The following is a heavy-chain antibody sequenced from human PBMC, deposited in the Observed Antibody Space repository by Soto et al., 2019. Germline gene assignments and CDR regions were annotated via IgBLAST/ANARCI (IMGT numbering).Heavy chain of an antibody. Sequence: QVQLVQSGAEVKKPGASVKVSCKASGYTFTSYGISWVRQAPGQGLEWMGWISAYNGNTNYAQKLQGRVTMTTDTSTSTAYMELRSLRSDDTAVYYCARAIEGLYYDFWSGYYIDAFDIWGQGTMVTVSS. J-gene: IGHJ3*02. D-gene: IGHD3-3*01. V-gene: IGHV1-18*01. CDR1: GYTFTSYG. CDR3: ARAIEGLYYDFWSGYYIDAFDI. CDR2: ISAYNGNT.